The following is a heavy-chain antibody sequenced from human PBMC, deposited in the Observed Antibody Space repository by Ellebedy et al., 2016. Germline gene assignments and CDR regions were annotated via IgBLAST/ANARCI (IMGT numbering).Heavy chain of an antibody. CDR1: GFTFDDYA. J-gene: IGHJ4*02. CDR2: ISWNSGSI. Sequence: GGSLRLXXAASGFTFDDYAMHWVRQAPGKGLEWVSGISWNSGSIGYADSVKGRFTISRDNAKNSLYLQMNSLRAEDTALYYCAKDANGSYDYWGQGTLVTVSS. V-gene: IGHV3-9*01. D-gene: IGHD4/OR15-4a*01. CDR3: AKDANGSYDY.